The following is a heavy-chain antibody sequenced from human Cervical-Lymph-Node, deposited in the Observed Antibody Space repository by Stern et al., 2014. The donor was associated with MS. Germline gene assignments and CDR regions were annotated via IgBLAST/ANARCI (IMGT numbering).Heavy chain of an antibody. D-gene: IGHD6-13*01. J-gene: IGHJ3*02. Sequence: QIPLKESGPALVKPTQTLTLTCTFSGFSLSTSGMRVSWIRQPPGKALEWLARIDWDDDKFYSTSLRTRLTISKDTSENQVVLTMTNMDPVDTATYYCARIPSSCNAFDIWGQGTMVTVSS. CDR2: IDWDDDK. CDR1: GFSLSTSGMR. CDR3: ARIPSSCNAFDI. V-gene: IGHV2-70*04.